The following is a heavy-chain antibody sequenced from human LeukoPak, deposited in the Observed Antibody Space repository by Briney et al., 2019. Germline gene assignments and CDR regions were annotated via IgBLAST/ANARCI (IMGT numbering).Heavy chain of an antibody. CDR1: GGSFSGYY. D-gene: IGHD2-8*02. J-gene: IGHJ3*01. Sequence: SETLSLTCAVYGGSFSGYYWSWIRQPPGKGLEWIGEINHSGSTNYNPSLKSRVTISVDTSKNQFSLKLSSVTAAGTAVYYCAVAGARYSDTGGLYAFDFWGRGTMVTVSS. CDR2: INHSGST. V-gene: IGHV4-34*01. CDR3: AVAGARYSDTGGLYAFDF.